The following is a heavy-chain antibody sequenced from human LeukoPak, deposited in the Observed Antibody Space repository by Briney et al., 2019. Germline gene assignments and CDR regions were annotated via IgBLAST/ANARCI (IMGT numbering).Heavy chain of an antibody. D-gene: IGHD2-2*01. J-gene: IGHJ6*02. CDR3: ARSGIVVVPAAIPYYYYGMDV. Sequence: SETLSLTCTVSGGSISSYYWSWIRQPPGKGLEWIGYIYYSGSTNYNPSLTSRVTISVDTSKNQFSLELSSVTAAVTAVSYCARSGIVVVPAAIPYYYYGMDVWGQGTTVTVSS. CDR2: IYYSGST. CDR1: GGSISSYY. V-gene: IGHV4-59*01.